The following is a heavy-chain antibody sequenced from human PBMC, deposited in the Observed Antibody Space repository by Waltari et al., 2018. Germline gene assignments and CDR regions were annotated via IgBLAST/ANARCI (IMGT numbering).Heavy chain of an antibody. J-gene: IGHJ4*02. CDR1: GGSISSSSYY. Sequence: QLQLQESGPGLVKPSETLSLTCTVSGGSISSSSYYWGWIRQPPGKGLEWIGSIYYSGSTYYNPSLKSRVTISVDTSKNQFSLKLSSVTAADTAVYYCAREFTMVQGAADDYWGQGTLVTVSS. CDR2: IYYSGST. V-gene: IGHV4-39*07. CDR3: AREFTMVQGAADDY. D-gene: IGHD3-10*01.